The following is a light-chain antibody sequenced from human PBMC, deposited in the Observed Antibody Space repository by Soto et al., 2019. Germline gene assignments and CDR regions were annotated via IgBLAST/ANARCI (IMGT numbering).Light chain of an antibody. Sequence: DIQMTQSPSTLSASVGDRVTITCRASQSISSWLAWYQQKPGKAPKLLIYDASSLESGVPSRFSGSGSGTEITLTISRLQADDFANYYCQQYNSYLTFGGGTKVEIK. CDR2: DAS. CDR1: QSISSW. V-gene: IGKV1-5*01. J-gene: IGKJ4*01. CDR3: QQYNSYLT.